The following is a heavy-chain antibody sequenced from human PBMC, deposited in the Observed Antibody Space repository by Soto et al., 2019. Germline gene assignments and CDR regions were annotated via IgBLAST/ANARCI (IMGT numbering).Heavy chain of an antibody. CDR1: GYTFIGYY. V-gene: IGHV1-2*02. CDR2: INPNSGGT. CDR3: AKDSYYDILTGYSRNAFDI. J-gene: IGHJ3*02. D-gene: IGHD3-9*01. Sequence: ASVKVSCKASGYTFIGYYMHWVRQAPWQGLEWMGWINPNSGGTNYAQKFQGRVTMTRDTSISTAYMELSRLRSDDAAVYYCAKDSYYDILTGYSRNAFDIWGQGTMVTVS.